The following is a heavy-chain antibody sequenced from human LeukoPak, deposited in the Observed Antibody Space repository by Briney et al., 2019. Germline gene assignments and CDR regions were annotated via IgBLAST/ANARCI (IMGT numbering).Heavy chain of an antibody. D-gene: IGHD3-3*01. J-gene: IGHJ4*02. CDR2: IIPILGIA. CDR1: GYTFTSYG. CDR3: ARDYYDFWSGHPNYFDY. V-gene: IGHV1-69*04. Sequence: SVKVSCKASGYTFTSYGISWVRQAPGQGLEWMGRIIPILGIANYAQKFQGRVTITADKSTSTAYMELSSLRSEDTAVYYCARDYYDFWSGHPNYFDYWGQGTLVTVSS.